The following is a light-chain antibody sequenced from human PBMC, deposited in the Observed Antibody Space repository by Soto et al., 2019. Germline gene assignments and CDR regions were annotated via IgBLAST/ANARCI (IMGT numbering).Light chain of an antibody. V-gene: IGKV3-15*01. CDR3: QQYGSSPLT. Sequence: MMTQSPATLSVSPGERATLSCRASQGVDISLAWYQQKPGQTPRLLIYGASTRATGIPARFSGSGSGTEFTLTISRLEPEDFAVYYCQQYGSSPLTFGQGTRLEIK. CDR2: GAS. J-gene: IGKJ5*01. CDR1: QGVDIS.